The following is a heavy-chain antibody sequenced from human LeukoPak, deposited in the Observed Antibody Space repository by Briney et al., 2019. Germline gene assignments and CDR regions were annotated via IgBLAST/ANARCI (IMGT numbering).Heavy chain of an antibody. J-gene: IGHJ4*02. CDR3: TRRLSYYDSSGSDY. V-gene: IGHV3-73*01. Sequence: PGGSLRLSCAASGFTFSGSAMHWVRQASGKGLEWVGRIRSKANSYATAYAASVKGRFTISRDDSKNTAYLQMNSLKTEDTAVYYCTRRLSYYDSSGSDYWGQGTLVTVSS. CDR2: IRSKANSYAT. CDR1: GFTFSGSA. D-gene: IGHD3-22*01.